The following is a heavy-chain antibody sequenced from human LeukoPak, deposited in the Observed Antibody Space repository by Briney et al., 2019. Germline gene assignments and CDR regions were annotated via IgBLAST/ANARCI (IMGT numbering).Heavy chain of an antibody. CDR2: IYYSGST. Sequence: TSETLSLTCTVSGGSISSSSYYWGWIRQPPGKGLEWIGSIYYSGSTYYNPSLKSRVTISVDTSKNQFSLKLSSVTAADTAVYYCARIRTTRENYYDSLNAFDIWGQGTMVTVSS. V-gene: IGHV4-39*07. D-gene: IGHD3-22*01. CDR1: GGSISSSSYY. J-gene: IGHJ3*02. CDR3: ARIRTTRENYYDSLNAFDI.